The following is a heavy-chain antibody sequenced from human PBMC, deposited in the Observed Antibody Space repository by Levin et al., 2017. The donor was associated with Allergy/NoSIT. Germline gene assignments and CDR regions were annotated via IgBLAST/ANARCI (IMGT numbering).Heavy chain of an antibody. V-gene: IGHV3-30*18. CDR2: ISYDGSNK. J-gene: IGHJ4*02. CDR3: AKGRGNDYGDRYYFDY. D-gene: IGHD4-17*01. CDR1: RFTFRSYG. Sequence: LSLTCAASRFTFRSYGMHWVRQAPGKGLEWVAVISYDGSNKNYADSVKGRFTISRDNSKNTLYLQMSSLRPEDTAVYYCAKGRGNDYGDRYYFDYWGQGTLVTVSS.